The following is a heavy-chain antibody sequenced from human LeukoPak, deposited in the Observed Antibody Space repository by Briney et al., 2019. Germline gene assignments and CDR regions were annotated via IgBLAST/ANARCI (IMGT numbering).Heavy chain of an antibody. J-gene: IGHJ4*02. V-gene: IGHV4-38-2*02. CDR3: ARIISYCSSTSCFPELFDY. CDR1: GYSISNGYY. Sequence: SETLSLTCTVSGYSISNGYYWGWIRQPPGKGLEWIGSIYDSGSTYYNPSLKSRVTISIDTSKNQFSLKLTSVTAADTAVYYCARIISYCSSTSCFPELFDYWGQGTLVTVSS. CDR2: IYDSGST. D-gene: IGHD2-2*01.